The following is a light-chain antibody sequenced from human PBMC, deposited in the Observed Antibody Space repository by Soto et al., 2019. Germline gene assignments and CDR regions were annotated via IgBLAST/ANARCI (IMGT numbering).Light chain of an antibody. V-gene: IGLV2-14*03. CDR3: SSYTSITTLEV. Sequence: QSVLTQPASVSGSPGQSIAISCTGASSDVGGYHYVSWYQHHPGKAPKLLIYNVNNRPSGVSDRFSGSKSGNTASLTISGLQAEDEADYYCSSYTSITTLEVFGGGTKRPVL. CDR2: NVN. J-gene: IGLJ2*01. CDR1: SSDVGGYHY.